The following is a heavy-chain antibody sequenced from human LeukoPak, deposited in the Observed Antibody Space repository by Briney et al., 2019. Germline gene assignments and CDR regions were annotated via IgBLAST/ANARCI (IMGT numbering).Heavy chain of an antibody. V-gene: IGHV1-69*13. J-gene: IGHJ4*02. CDR2: IIPIFGTA. Sequence: SVKVPCKASGYTFTSYGISLVRQAPGQGLEWMGGIIPIFGTANYAQKFQGRVTITADGSTSTAYMELSSLRSEDTAVYYCASTRGMTTVTYFYFDYWGQGTLVTVSS. CDR3: ASTRGMTTVTYFYFDY. CDR1: GYTFTSYG. D-gene: IGHD4-17*01.